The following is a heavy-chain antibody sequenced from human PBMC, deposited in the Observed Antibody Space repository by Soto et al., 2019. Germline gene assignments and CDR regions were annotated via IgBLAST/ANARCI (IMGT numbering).Heavy chain of an antibody. Sequence: QVQLVQSGAEVKKPGSSVRVSCKASGGTLRSHAINWVRQAPGQGLEWMGGIIPIFGSPYYTQKFQGRVTMPADESSITAYMELSRLRSEDTAVYYCAGTVERPYLHVMDGWGQGTTVTVAS. CDR1: GGTLRSHA. J-gene: IGHJ6*02. V-gene: IGHV1-69*01. CDR2: IIPIFGSP. CDR3: AGTVERPYLHVMDG. D-gene: IGHD4-4*01.